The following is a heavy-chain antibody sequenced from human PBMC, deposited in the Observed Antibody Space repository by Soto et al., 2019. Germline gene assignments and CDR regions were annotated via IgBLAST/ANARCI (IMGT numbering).Heavy chain of an antibody. CDR1: GFTFSSYG. V-gene: IGHV3-33*01. CDR2: IWYDGSNK. Sequence: ESGGGVVQPGRSLRLSCAASGFTFSSYGMHWVRQAPGKGLEWVAVIWYDGSNKYYADSVKGRFTISRDNSKNTLYLQMNSLGAEDTAGYYCARDSGSGDYYRLDYWGQGTLVTVSS. J-gene: IGHJ4*02. CDR3: ARDSGSGDYYRLDY. D-gene: IGHD3-10*01.